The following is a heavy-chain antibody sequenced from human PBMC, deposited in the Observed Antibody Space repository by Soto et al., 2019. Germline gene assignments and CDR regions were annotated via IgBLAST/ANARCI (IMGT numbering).Heavy chain of an antibody. CDR1: GVTGCRCG. J-gene: IGHJ6*02. CDR2: ISGSGGST. CDR3: AKDGYYYYGMDV. Sequence: GSLTLSDEPCGVTGCRCGMSWGRQALGKGLEWVSAISGSGGSTYYADSVKGRFTISRDNSKNTLYLQMNSLRAEDTAVYYCAKDGYYYYGMDVWGQGTTVTVSS. V-gene: IGHV3-23*01.